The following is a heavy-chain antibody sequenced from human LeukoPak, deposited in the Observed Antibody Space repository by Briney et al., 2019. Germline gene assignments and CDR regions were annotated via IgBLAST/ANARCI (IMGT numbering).Heavy chain of an antibody. CDR3: ARELMATIKWGWGDYAFDI. CDR2: ISSSSSYI. D-gene: IGHD5-24*01. CDR1: GFTFSSYS. Sequence: NPGGSLRLSCAASGFTFSSYSMNWVRQAPGEGLEWVSSISSSSSYIYYADSVKGRFTISRDNAKNSLYLQMNSLRAEDTAVYYCARELMATIKWGWGDYAFDIWGQGTMVTVSS. J-gene: IGHJ3*02. V-gene: IGHV3-21*01.